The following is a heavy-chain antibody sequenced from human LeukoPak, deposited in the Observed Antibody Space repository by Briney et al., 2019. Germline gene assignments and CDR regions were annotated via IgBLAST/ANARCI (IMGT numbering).Heavy chain of an antibody. CDR1: GGSISSSSYY. CDR3: ARGLYYDFWSGYYYGDDAFDI. J-gene: IGHJ3*02. CDR2: IYYSGST. D-gene: IGHD3-3*01. Sequence: SETLSLTCTVSGGSISSSSYYWGWIRQPPGKGLEWIGSIYYSGSTYYNPSLKSRVTISVDTSKNQFSLKLSSVTAADTAVYYCARGLYYDFWSGYYYGDDAFDIWGHGTMVTVSS. V-gene: IGHV4-39*07.